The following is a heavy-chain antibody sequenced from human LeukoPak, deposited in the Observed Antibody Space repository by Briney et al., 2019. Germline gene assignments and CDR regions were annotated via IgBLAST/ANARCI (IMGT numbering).Heavy chain of an antibody. CDR3: ARRAGGYSHPYDY. Sequence: GGSLRLSCAASGFTFDDYGMSWVRQAPGKGLEWVSFIYSDNTHYSDSVKGRFTISRDNSKNTLYLQMNSLRAEDTAVYYCARRAGGYSHPYDYWGQGVLVTVSS. D-gene: IGHD4-23*01. CDR2: IYSDNT. CDR1: GFTFDDYG. J-gene: IGHJ4*02. V-gene: IGHV3-53*01.